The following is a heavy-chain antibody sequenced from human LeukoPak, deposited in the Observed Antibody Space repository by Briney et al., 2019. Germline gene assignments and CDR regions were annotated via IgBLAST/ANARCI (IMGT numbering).Heavy chain of an antibody. J-gene: IGHJ4*02. CDR2: ISSSGSTI. V-gene: IGHV3-48*03. CDR1: GFTFSTYE. Sequence: GGSLRLSRVASGFTFSTYEMNWVRQAPGEGLEWVSYISSSGSTIYYADSVKGRFTISRDNAKNSLYLQMNSLRAEDTAVYYCAREGRVDSSGYLLDYWGQGTLVTVSS. D-gene: IGHD3-22*01. CDR3: AREGRVDSSGYLLDY.